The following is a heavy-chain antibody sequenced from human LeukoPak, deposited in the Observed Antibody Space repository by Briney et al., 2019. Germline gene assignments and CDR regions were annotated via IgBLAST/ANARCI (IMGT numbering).Heavy chain of an antibody. V-gene: IGHV5-51*01. Sequence: GESLKISCKGSGYSFPNYWIGWVRQMPGKGLEWMGIIYPGDSHTRYSPSFQDQVTISADKSIGTAYLQWSSLKATDSAMYYCARRGYDAEWFDPWGQGTLVTISS. J-gene: IGHJ5*02. CDR3: ARRGYDAEWFDP. D-gene: IGHD5-12*01. CDR2: IYPGDSHT. CDR1: GYSFPNYW.